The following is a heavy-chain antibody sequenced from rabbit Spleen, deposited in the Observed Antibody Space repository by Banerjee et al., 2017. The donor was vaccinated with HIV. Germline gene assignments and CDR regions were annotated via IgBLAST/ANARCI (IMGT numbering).Heavy chain of an antibody. V-gene: IGHV1S45*01. CDR2: INTITGKT. D-gene: IGHD1-1*01. Sequence: QEQLEESGGGLVKPEGSLTLTCKASGFSFSDRDVMCWVRQAPGKGLEWIACINTITGKTVYATWAKGRFTISRASSTTVFLQMTSLTAADTATYFCARSDKNYDAIDLGGPGTLVTVS. CDR1: GFSFSDRDV. CDR3: ARSDKNYDAIDL. J-gene: IGHJ4*01.